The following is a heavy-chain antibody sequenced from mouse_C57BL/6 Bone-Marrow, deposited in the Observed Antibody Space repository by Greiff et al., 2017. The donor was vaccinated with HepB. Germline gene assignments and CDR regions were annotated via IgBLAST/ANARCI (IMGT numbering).Heavy chain of an antibody. Sequence: QVQLKQSGAELVRPGTSVKMSCKASGYTFTNYWIGWAKQRPGHGLEWIGDIYPGGGYTNYNEKFKGKATLTADKSSSTAYMQFSSLTSEDSAIYYWASAYPTGYFDYWGQGTTLTVSS. D-gene: IGHD2-10*01. CDR1: GYTFTNYW. V-gene: IGHV1-63*01. CDR3: ASAYPTGYFDY. CDR2: IYPGGGYT. J-gene: IGHJ2*01.